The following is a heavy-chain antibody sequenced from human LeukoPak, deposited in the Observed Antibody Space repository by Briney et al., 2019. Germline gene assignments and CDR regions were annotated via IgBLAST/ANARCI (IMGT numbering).Heavy chain of an antibody. J-gene: IGHJ4*02. V-gene: IGHV3-66*01. CDR3: ARVAAAGPADY. D-gene: IGHD6-13*01. Sequence: GGSLRLSCTASGFTFGDYAMSWFRQAPGKGLEWVSVIYSGGSTYYADSVKGRFTISRDNSKNTLYLQMNSLRAEDTAVYYCARVAAAGPADYWGQGTLVTVSS. CDR1: GFTFGDYA. CDR2: IYSGGST.